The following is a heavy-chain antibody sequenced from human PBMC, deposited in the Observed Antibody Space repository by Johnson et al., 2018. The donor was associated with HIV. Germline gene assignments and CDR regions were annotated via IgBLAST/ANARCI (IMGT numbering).Heavy chain of an antibody. Sequence: VQLVESGGGLVQPGGSLRLSCAASGFTFSSYAMSWVRQAPGKGLEWVSTFSGSGDNTYYADSVRGRFAISRDKSKNTLYLQLNSLRAEDTAVYYCVRGGAVAPSSGFDIWGQGTKVTVSS. CDR2: FSGSGDNT. CDR1: GFTFSSYA. J-gene: IGHJ3*02. CDR3: VRGGAVAPSSGFDI. V-gene: IGHV3-23*04. D-gene: IGHD6-19*01.